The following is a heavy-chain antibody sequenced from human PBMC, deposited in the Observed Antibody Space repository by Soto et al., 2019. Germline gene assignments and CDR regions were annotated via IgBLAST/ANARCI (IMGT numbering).Heavy chain of an antibody. D-gene: IGHD5-18*01. V-gene: IGHV1-46*01. Sequence: ASVKVSCKASGYTFTSYYMHWVRQAPGQGLEWMGIINPSGGSTSYAQKFQGRVTMTRDTSTSTVYMDLSSLRSEDTAVYYCARDIKSSDTGMALDYWGQGTLVTVSS. CDR2: INPSGGST. CDR3: ARDIKSSDTGMALDY. J-gene: IGHJ4*02. CDR1: GYTFTSYY.